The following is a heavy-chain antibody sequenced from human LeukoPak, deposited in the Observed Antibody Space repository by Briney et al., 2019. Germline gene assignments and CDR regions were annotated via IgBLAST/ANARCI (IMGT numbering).Heavy chain of an antibody. Sequence: ASVKVSCKASGYTFTSYYMYWVRQAPGQGLEWMGLINPGGGSTNYAQKFQGRVTVTRDMSTSTVYMELSSLRSDDTAVYYCARSRLQVAVSGTGGDYWGQGTLVTVSS. CDR3: ARSRLQVAVSGTGGDY. D-gene: IGHD6-19*01. J-gene: IGHJ4*02. V-gene: IGHV1-46*01. CDR1: GYTFTSYY. CDR2: INPGGGST.